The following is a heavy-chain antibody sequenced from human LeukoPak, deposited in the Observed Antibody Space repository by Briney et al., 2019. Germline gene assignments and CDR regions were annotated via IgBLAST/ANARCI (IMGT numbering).Heavy chain of an antibody. D-gene: IGHD2-2*01. V-gene: IGHV3-72*01. J-gene: IGHJ3*02. CDR3: SRPVVPTTENAIDI. CDR2: SRNKVNSYTT. Sequence: PGRSLRLSCAASGFTFSSYAIHWVRQAPGKGLEWVGRSRNKVNSYTTEYAASVKVRFTISRADSRNSLYLQMNSLKTDDTAVYYCSRPVVPTTENAIDIWGQGTMVTVSS. CDR1: GFTFSSYA.